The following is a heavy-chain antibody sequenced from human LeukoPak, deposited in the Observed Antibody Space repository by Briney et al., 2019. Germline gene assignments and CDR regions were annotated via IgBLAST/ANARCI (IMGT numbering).Heavy chain of an antibody. CDR3: AKGYSGSYLDY. CDR2: ISYDGSNK. J-gene: IGHJ4*02. Sequence: GGSLRLSCAASGFTFGSYGMHWVRQAPGKGLEWVAVISYDGSNKYYADSVKGRFTISRDNSKNTLYLQMNSLRAEDTAVYYCAKGYSGSYLDYWGQGTLVTVSS. D-gene: IGHD1-26*01. CDR1: GFTFGSYG. V-gene: IGHV3-30*18.